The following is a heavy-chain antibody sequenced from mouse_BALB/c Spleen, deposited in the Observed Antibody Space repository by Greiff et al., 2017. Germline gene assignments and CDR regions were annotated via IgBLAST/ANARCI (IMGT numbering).Heavy chain of an antibody. CDR2: INPSSGYT. J-gene: IGHJ4*01. V-gene: IGHV1-4*01. CDR1: GYTFTSYT. Sequence: VQLQQSGAELARPGASVKMSCKASGYTFTSYTMHWVKQRPGQGLEWIGYINPSSGYTNYNQKFKDKATLTADKSSSTAYMQLSSLTSEDSAVYYCARSEGREGAMDYWGQGTSVTVSS. CDR3: ARSEGREGAMDY. D-gene: IGHD3-3*01.